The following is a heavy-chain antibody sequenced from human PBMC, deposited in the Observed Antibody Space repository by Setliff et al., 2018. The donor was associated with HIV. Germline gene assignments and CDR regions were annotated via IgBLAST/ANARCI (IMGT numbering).Heavy chain of an antibody. CDR3: ARDRTKRGYDAFDI. CDR2: IYYSGST. Sequence: SETLSLTCTVSGGSISNNDYYWGWIRQPPGKGLEWIGSIYYSGSTHYNPILKSRISITVDTSKNQFSLKVGSMTAADTAVYYCARDRTKRGYDAFDIWGQGTMVTVS. D-gene: IGHD5-12*01. CDR1: GGSISNNDYY. V-gene: IGHV4-39*01. J-gene: IGHJ3*02.